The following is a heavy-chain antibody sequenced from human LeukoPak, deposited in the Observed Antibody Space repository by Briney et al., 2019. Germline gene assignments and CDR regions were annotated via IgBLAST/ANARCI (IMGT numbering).Heavy chain of an antibody. D-gene: IGHD3-22*01. V-gene: IGHV4-34*01. CDR1: GGSLSGYF. Sequence: SETLSLTSAVYGGSLSGYFWSRIRQPPGKGLEWIGEIDYSGATNQMPSLKSRVTISLDTSKSQFSLKLRSVTAADTAVFYCARDSSGYDGGEPYYFDSWGQGILVTVSS. J-gene: IGHJ4*02. CDR3: ARDSSGYDGGEPYYFDS. CDR2: IDYSGAT.